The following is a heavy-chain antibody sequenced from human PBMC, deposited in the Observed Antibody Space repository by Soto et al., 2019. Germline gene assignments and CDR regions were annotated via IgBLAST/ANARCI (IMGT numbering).Heavy chain of an antibody. CDR1: GGSISSYY. CDR2: IYYSGST. D-gene: IGHD3-10*01. CDR3: ASFGGMDV. Sequence: QVQLQESGPGLVKPSETLSLTCTVSGGSISSYYWSWIRQPPGKGLEWIGYIYYSGSTNYNPSLKSRVNLSVDTSKNQFSLKLSSVTAADTAVYYCASFGGMDVWGQGTTVTVSS. J-gene: IGHJ6*02. V-gene: IGHV4-59*01.